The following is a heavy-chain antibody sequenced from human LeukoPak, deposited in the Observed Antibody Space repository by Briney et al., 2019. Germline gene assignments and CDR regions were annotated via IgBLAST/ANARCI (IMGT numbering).Heavy chain of an antibody. D-gene: IGHD3-3*01. CDR3: AKSYDFWSGHIDY. V-gene: IGHV3-30*18. Sequence: GGSLRLSCAASGFTFSSYGMHWVRQAPGKGLEWVAVISYDGSNKYYEDSVKGRFTISRDNSKNTLYLQMNSLRAEDTAVYYCAKSYDFWSGHIDYWGQGTLVTVSS. CDR1: GFTFSSYG. J-gene: IGHJ4*02. CDR2: ISYDGSNK.